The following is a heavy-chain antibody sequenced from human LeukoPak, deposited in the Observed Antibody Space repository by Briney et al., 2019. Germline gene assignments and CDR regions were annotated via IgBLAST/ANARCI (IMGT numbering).Heavy chain of an antibody. V-gene: IGHV1-46*01. Sequence: GASVKASCKASGYTFTSYYMHWVRQAPGQGLEWMGIINPSRGSTSYAQKFQGRVTMTRDTSTSTVYMELSSLRSEDTAGYYRARGTSIPMIVVVISDFDYWGQGTLVTVSS. CDR3: ARGTSIPMIVVVISDFDY. D-gene: IGHD3-22*01. CDR2: INPSRGST. J-gene: IGHJ4*02. CDR1: GYTFTSYY.